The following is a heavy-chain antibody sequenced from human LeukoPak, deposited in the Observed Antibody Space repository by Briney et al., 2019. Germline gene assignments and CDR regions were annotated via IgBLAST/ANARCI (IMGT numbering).Heavy chain of an antibody. J-gene: IGHJ6*02. CDR3: ARSYDFWSGYYYYGMDV. Sequence: GGSLRLSCAASGFTFSSYAMSWVRQAPGKGLEWVSAISGSGGSTYYADSVKGRFTISRDNSKNTLYLQMNSLRAEDTAVYYCARSYDFWSGYYYYGMDVWGQGTTVTVSS. D-gene: IGHD3-3*01. CDR2: ISGSGGST. CDR1: GFTFSSYA. V-gene: IGHV3-23*01.